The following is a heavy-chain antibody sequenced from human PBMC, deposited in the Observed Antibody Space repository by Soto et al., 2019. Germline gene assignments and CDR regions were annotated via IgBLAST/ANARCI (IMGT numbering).Heavy chain of an antibody. CDR2: ISPLFGTA. CDR1: GGTFSSYT. Sequence: QVQLVQSGAEVKKPGSSVKVSCKASGGTFSSYTISWVRQAPGQGLEWMGGISPLFGTANYAQKFQGRVTITADESTSTADMQLSSLRSEDTAVYYCAREGYVDYGKPFDYWGQGTLVTGSS. V-gene: IGHV1-69*01. J-gene: IGHJ4*02. D-gene: IGHD4-17*01. CDR3: AREGYVDYGKPFDY.